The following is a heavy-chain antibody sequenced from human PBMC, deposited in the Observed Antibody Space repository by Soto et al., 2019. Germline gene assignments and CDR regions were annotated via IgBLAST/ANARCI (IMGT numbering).Heavy chain of an antibody. CDR2: IYYSRST. V-gene: IGHV4-61*01. D-gene: IGHD4-17*01. J-gene: IGHJ4*02. Sequence: QVQLQESGPGLVKPSETLSLPCTVSGGSVSSGSYYWSWIRQPPGKGLEWIGYIYYSRSTNYNPSLKSRVTISVDTSKNQFSLKLSSVTAADTAVYYCANYPTKVTSDYWGQGPLVTVSS. CDR3: ANYPTKVTSDY. CDR1: GGSVSSGSYY.